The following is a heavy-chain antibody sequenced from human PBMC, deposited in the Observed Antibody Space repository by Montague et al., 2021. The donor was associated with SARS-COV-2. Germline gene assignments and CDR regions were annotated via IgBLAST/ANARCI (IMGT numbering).Heavy chain of an antibody. J-gene: IGHJ4*02. CDR1: GFSLSTSGMC. CDR2: XDWXDDK. V-gene: IGHV2-70*11. Sequence: PALVKPTETFTLTCTFSGFSLSTSGMCVSWIRQPPGKALEWLARXDWXDDKYYSTSLKTRLTISKDTSKNQVVLTMTNMDPVDTATYYCAREYSSGVYFDYWGQGTLVTVSS. CDR3: AREYSSGVYFDY. D-gene: IGHD6-19*01.